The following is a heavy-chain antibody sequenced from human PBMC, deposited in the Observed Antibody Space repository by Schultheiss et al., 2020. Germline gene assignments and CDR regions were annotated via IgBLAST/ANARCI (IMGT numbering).Heavy chain of an antibody. Sequence: GGSLRLSCATSGFTFRSFSMNWVRQAPGKGLEWISYISGDSATIYYADSVRGRFTISRDNAKNSLYLEMTNLRVEDTAMYYCARKIVWGQGTLVTVSS. CDR2: ISGDSATI. V-gene: IGHV3-48*04. CDR1: GFTFRSFS. J-gene: IGHJ4*02. D-gene: IGHD3-16*02. CDR3: ARKIV.